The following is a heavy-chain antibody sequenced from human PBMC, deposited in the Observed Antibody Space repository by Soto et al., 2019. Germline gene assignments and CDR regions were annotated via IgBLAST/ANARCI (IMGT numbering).Heavy chain of an antibody. CDR3: ATQEVGGSYVYTFDP. Sequence: PSETLSVTCTVSCGSITSGSYYWGWIRQPPGKGLEWIGSIYYSGSTYYNPSLKSRVTISVDTSKNQFSLKLSSVTAADTAVYYCATQEVGGSYVYTFDPWGQGTLVTVSS. V-gene: IGHV4-39*01. CDR2: IYYSGST. D-gene: IGHD1-26*01. CDR1: CGSITSGSYY. J-gene: IGHJ5*02.